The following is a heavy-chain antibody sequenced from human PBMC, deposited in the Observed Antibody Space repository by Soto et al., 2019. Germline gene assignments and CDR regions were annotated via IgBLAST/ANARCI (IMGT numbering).Heavy chain of an antibody. V-gene: IGHV3-23*01. J-gene: IGHJ6*02. CDR2: ISGSGGST. Sequence: PGGFLRLSCAASGFAFSSSAMSWVRQAPGKGLEWVSAISGSGGSTYYADSVKGRFTISRDNSKNTLYLQMNSLRAEDTAVYYCAKDEYDSSGSYYYYGMDVWGPGTTATVAS. CDR3: AKDEYDSSGSYYYYGMDV. D-gene: IGHD3-22*01. CDR1: GFAFSSSA.